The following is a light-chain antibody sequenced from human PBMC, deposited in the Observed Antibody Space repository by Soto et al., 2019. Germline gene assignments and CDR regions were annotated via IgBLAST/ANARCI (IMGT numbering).Light chain of an antibody. Sequence: QSVLTQPASVSGSPGQSIIISCTGTSSDIGGYNYVSWYQQHPGKAPKLMTYDVSARPSGLSNRFSGSKSGNTASLTISGLQAEDEADYYCSSFSTTTTLVFGTGTKVTVL. CDR1: SSDIGGYNY. CDR2: DVS. J-gene: IGLJ1*01. CDR3: SSFSTTTTLV. V-gene: IGLV2-14*03.